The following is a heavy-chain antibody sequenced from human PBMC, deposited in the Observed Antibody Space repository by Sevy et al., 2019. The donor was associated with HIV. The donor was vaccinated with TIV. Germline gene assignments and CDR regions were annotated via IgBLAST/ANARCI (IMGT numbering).Heavy chain of an antibody. CDR2: IKSKGGGGTI. J-gene: IGHJ6*02. D-gene: IGHD1-26*01. Sequence: GGSLRLSCAASGFTFINAWMNWVRQAPGKGLEWVGRIKSKGGGGTIDYAAPVKGRFSISTGDSKNTLYLQMNSLKIEDTALYYCTWDHDYYYGINIWGQGTTVTVSS. CDR3: TWDHDYYYGINI. CDR1: GFTFINAW. V-gene: IGHV3-15*07.